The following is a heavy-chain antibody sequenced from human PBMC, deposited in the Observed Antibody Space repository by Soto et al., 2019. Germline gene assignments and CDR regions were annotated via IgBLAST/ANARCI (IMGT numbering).Heavy chain of an antibody. Sequence: ASVKVSCKASGYTFTSYDVNWVRQATGQGLEWMGWMNPNSGNTGYAQKFQGRVTMTRSTSISTAYMELSSLRSEDTAVYYCARGGYYYDSSAYYRPFDYWGQGTLVTVSS. D-gene: IGHD3-22*01. CDR1: GYTFTSYD. CDR2: MNPNSGNT. V-gene: IGHV1-8*01. CDR3: ARGGYYYDSSAYYRPFDY. J-gene: IGHJ4*02.